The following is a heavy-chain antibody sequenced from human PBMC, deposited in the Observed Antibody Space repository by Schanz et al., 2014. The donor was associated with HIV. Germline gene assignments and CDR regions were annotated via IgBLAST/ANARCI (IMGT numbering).Heavy chain of an antibody. V-gene: IGHV3-23*01. CDR1: GFTFSSYA. CDR2: ISGSGGST. D-gene: IGHD3-10*01. Sequence: EVQLLESGGGLIQPGGSLRLSCAVSGFTFSSYAMSWVRQAPGKGLEWVSGISGSGGSTYYADSVKGRFTISRDNSKNTLHLQMNSLRAEDTAVYYCARDGSLNRGFDYWGQGTLVSVSS. CDR3: ARDGSLNRGFDY. J-gene: IGHJ4*02.